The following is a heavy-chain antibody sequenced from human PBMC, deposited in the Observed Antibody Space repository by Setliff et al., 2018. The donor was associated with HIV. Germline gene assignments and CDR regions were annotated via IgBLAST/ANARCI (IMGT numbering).Heavy chain of an antibody. CDR2: IYYSGST. CDR3: ARDGYSSSWYVISGSFDY. J-gene: IGHJ4*02. CDR1: GDSVSSRSYY. V-gene: IGHV4-61*01. Sequence: PGGSLSLTCTVSGDSVSSRSYYWSWIRQPPGKGLEWIGYIYYSGSTYYNPSLKSRVTISVDTSENQFSLKLSSVTAPDTAVYYCARDGYSSSWYVISGSFDYWGQGSLVTVSS. D-gene: IGHD6-13*01.